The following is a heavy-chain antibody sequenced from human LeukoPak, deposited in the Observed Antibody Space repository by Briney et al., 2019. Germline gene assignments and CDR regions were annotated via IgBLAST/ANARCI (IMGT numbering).Heavy chain of an antibody. J-gene: IGHJ5*02. D-gene: IGHD6-13*01. CDR3: ARAGGIAAAGNWFDP. V-gene: IGHV4-34*01. CDR2: ITHSGST. Sequence: SETLSLTCAVYGGSFSGYYWSWIRQPPGKGLEWIGEITHSGSTNYNPSLKSRVTISVDTSKNQFSLKLSSVTAADTAVYYCARAGGIAAAGNWFDPWGQGTLVTVSS. CDR1: GGSFSGYY.